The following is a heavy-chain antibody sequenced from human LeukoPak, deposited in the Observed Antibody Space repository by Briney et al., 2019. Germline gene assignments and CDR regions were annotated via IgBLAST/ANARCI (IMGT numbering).Heavy chain of an antibody. CDR1: GYTFPSYA. V-gene: IGHV7-4-1*02. Sequence: GASVKVSCKASGYTFPSYAMNWVRQAPGQGLEWMGWINTNTGNPTYARGFTGRFVFSLDTSVSTAYLQISSLKAEDTAVYYCASAYYYDSSGLFHQDFQHWGQGTLVTVSS. D-gene: IGHD3-22*01. CDR3: ASAYYYDSSGLFHQDFQH. J-gene: IGHJ1*01. CDR2: INTNTGNP.